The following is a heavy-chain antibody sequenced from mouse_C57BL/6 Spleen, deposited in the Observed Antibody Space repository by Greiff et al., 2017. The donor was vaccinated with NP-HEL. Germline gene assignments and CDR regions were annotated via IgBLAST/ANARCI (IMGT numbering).Heavy chain of an antibody. Sequence: EVQLVESGGDLVKPGGSLKLSCAASGFTFSSYGMSWVRQTPDKRLEWVATISSGGSYTYYPDSVKGRFTISRDNAKNTPYLQMSSLKSEDTAMYYCARHDAANWYFDVWGTGTTVTVSS. CDR1: GFTFSSYG. J-gene: IGHJ1*03. CDR3: ARHDAANWYFDV. D-gene: IGHD2-3*01. V-gene: IGHV5-6*01. CDR2: ISSGGSYT.